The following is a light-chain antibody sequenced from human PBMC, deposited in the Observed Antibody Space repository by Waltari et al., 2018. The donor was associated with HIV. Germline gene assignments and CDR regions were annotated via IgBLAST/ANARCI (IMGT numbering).Light chain of an antibody. CDR3: ASYDLDMSNLL. Sequence: QSVLTQPPSASGTAGQRVTISCSGRDSNIGRDYIYLYQQVPGAAPRLLIYDNDQRPSGVPARFSGSKSGTSGSLVISGLRSEDEANYYCASYDLDMSNLLFGGGTAVTVL. V-gene: IGLV1-47*01. CDR1: DSNIGRDY. J-gene: IGLJ2*01. CDR2: DND.